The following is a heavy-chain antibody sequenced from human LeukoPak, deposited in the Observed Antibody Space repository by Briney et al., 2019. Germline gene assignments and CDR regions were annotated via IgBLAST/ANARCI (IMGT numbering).Heavy chain of an antibody. J-gene: IGHJ4*02. CDR1: GFTFSSYS. Sequence: GGSLTLSCAPSGFTFSSYSMNWVRQAPGEGLEWVSSISSSNSYIYYADSVKGRFTISRDNAKNSLYLQMNSLRAEDTAVYYCARDGIVGATAFDYWGQGTLVTVSS. V-gene: IGHV3-21*01. CDR3: ARDGIVGATAFDY. D-gene: IGHD1-26*01. CDR2: ISSSNSYI.